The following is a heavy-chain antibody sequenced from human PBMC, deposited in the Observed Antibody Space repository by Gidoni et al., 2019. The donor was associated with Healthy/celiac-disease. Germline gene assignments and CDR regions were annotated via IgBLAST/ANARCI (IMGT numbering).Heavy chain of an antibody. CDR2: ISSSSSYI. V-gene: IGHV3-21*01. CDR1: GLPFSSYS. D-gene: IGHD3-10*01. J-gene: IGHJ4*02. Sequence: EVQLVEAGGGLVKPGGSLSLACAAYGLPFSSYSMNWVRQAPGKGLEWVSSISSSSSYIYYADSVKGRFTISRDNAKNSLYLQMNSLRAEDTAVYYCARPARGFGELFHFDYWGQGTLVTVSS. CDR3: ARPARGFGELFHFDY.